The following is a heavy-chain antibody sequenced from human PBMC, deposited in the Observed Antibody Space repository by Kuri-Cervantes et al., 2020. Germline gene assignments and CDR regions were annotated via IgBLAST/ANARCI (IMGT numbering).Heavy chain of an antibody. D-gene: IGHD3-16*02. CDR1: GGSFSGYY. CDR3: ARKDPYLGDYVWGSYRTPSVGWFDP. Sequence: GSLRLSCAVYGGSFSGYYWSWIRQPPGKGLEWIGYIYYSGSTNYNPSLKSRVTISVDTSKNQFSLKLSSVTAADTAVYYCARKDPYLGDYVWGSYRTPSVGWFDPWGQGTLVTVSS. V-gene: IGHV4-59*12. J-gene: IGHJ5*02. CDR2: IYYSGST.